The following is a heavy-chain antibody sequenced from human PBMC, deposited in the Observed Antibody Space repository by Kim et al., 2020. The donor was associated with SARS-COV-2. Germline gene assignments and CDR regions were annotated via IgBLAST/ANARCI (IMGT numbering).Heavy chain of an antibody. J-gene: IGHJ6*02. V-gene: IGHV4-59*13. CDR3: ARGQRITIFGVVREMDV. CDR2: IYYSGST. Sequence: SETLSLTCTVSGGSISSYYWSWIRQPPGKGLELIGYIYYSGSTNYNPSLKSRVTISVDTSKNQFSLKLSSVTAADTAVYYCARGQRITIFGVVREMDVWGQGTTVTVSS. D-gene: IGHD3-3*01. CDR1: GGSISSYY.